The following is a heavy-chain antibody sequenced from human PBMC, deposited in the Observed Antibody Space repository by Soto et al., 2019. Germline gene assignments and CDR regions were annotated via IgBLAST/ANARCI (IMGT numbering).Heavy chain of an antibody. J-gene: IGHJ4*02. CDR2: INSGSTSV. Sequence: DVQLVESGGGLVKPGGSLRLSCEVSGFSFSISAMNWVRQAPGKGLEWVSSINSGSTSVRYADSVKGRFTISRDNANNSLSLHLNSLGVADTAVYYCARGGGSLNYWGQGTLVTVSS. CDR3: ARGGGSLNY. CDR1: GFSFSISA. V-gene: IGHV3-21*02. D-gene: IGHD2-15*01.